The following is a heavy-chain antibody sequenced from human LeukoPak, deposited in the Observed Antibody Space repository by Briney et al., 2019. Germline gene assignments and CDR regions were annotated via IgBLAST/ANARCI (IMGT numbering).Heavy chain of an antibody. J-gene: IGHJ5*02. CDR1: GGSISSDDYY. D-gene: IGHD4-17*01. V-gene: IGHV4-30-4*01. Sequence: SETLSLTCTVSGGSISSDDYYWSWIRQPPGKGLEWIGYIYYSGSTYYNPSLKSRVTISVDTSKNQFSLKLSSVTAADTAVYYCARDRSRTTVTYGDWFDPWGQGTLVTISS. CDR3: ARDRSRTTVTYGDWFDP. CDR2: IYYSGST.